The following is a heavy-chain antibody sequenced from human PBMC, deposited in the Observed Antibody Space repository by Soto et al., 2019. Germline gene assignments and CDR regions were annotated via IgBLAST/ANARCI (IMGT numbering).Heavy chain of an antibody. D-gene: IGHD1-26*01. CDR1: GITFSSYA. Sequence: EVQLLESGGGLVQPGGSLRLSCAVSGITFSSYAMSWVRQAPGKGLEWVSGVSGDTGITFYEYSVKGRCIVSRDNSKNTLYLNMNSLRADDTAVYYCAKDGSGSYQPTFFDYWGQGTLVTVSS. CDR2: VSGDTGIT. V-gene: IGHV3-23*01. CDR3: AKDGSGSYQPTFFDY. J-gene: IGHJ4*02.